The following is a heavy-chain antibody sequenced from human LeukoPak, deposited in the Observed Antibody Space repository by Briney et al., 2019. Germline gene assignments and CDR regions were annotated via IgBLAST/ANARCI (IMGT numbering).Heavy chain of an antibody. CDR3: ARGAYYYDSINYYWFDP. V-gene: IGHV4-34*01. J-gene: IGHJ5*02. D-gene: IGHD3-22*01. CDR2: INHSGST. Sequence: SETLSLTCAVYGGSFSGYYWSWIRQPPGKGLEWIGEINHSGSTNYNPSLKSRVTISVDTSKNQFSLKLSSVTAADTAVYYCARGAYYYDSINYYWFDPWGQGTLVTVSS. CDR1: GGSFSGYY.